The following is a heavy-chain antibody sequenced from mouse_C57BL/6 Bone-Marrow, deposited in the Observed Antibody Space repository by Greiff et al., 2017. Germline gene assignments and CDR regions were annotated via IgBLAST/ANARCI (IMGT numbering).Heavy chain of an antibody. D-gene: IGHD4-1*01. CDR2: ISSGGSYT. Sequence: EVQLVESGGDLVKPGGSLKLSCAASGFTFSSYGMTWVRQTPDKRLEWVATISSGGSYTYYPDSVKGRFTISRDNAKNTLYMQISSLKSEYTAMYYCARQGTGTDYWGQGTTLTVSS. V-gene: IGHV5-6*01. CDR3: ARQGTGTDY. CDR1: GFTFSSYG. J-gene: IGHJ2*01.